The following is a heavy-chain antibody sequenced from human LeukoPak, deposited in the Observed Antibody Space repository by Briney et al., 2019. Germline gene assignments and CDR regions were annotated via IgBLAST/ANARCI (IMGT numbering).Heavy chain of an antibody. CDR3: AKNSGYSSGWYDY. CDR2: ISWYSGSI. Sequence: GGSLRLSCAASGFTFDDYAMHWVRQAPGKGLEWVSGISWYSGSIGYADSVKGRFTISRDNAKNSLYLQMNSLRAEDTALYYCAKNSGYSSGWYDYWGQGTLVTVSS. J-gene: IGHJ4*02. CDR1: GFTFDDYA. D-gene: IGHD6-19*01. V-gene: IGHV3-9*01.